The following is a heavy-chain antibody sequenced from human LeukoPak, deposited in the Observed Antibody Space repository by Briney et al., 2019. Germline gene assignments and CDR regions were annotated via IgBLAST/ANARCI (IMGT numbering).Heavy chain of an antibody. J-gene: IGHJ6*03. CDR3: ARDRITMVRGVMEIYYYYYMDV. D-gene: IGHD3-10*01. Sequence: PSETLSLTCTVSGYSISSGYYWSWIRQPAGKGLEWIGHIYTSGSTNYNPSLKSRVTMSVDTSKNQFSLKLSSVTAADTAVYYCARDRITMVRGVMEIYYYYYMDVWGKGTTVTISS. V-gene: IGHV4-4*07. CDR2: IYTSGST. CDR1: GYSISSGYY.